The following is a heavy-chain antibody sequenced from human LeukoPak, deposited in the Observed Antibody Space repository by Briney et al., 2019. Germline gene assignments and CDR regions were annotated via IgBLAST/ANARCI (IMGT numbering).Heavy chain of an antibody. CDR3: ARGTVTTYVIDY. Sequence: PSQTLSLTCTVSGGSISSGGYYWSWIRQHPGKGLEWTGYIYYSGSTYYNPSLKSRVTISVDTSKNQFSLKLSSVTAADTAVYYCARGTVTTYVIDYWGQGTLVTVSS. CDR1: GGSISSGGYY. D-gene: IGHD4-11*01. J-gene: IGHJ4*02. V-gene: IGHV4-31*03. CDR2: IYYSGST.